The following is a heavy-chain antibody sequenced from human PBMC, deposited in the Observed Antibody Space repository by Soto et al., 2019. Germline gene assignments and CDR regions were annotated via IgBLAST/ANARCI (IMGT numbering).Heavy chain of an antibody. V-gene: IGHV1-3*01. CDR1: GYTFTGYA. J-gene: IGHJ4*02. CDR3: ARGYCSSTSCQYYFDF. D-gene: IGHD2-2*01. Sequence: ASVKVSCKASGYTFTGYAIHWVRQAPGQRLEWMGWINGGNGDTKYSQKFQGRVTITRDTSASTAYMEHTSLGSEDTAVYHCARGYCSSTSCQYYFDFWGQGTPVTVSS. CDR2: INGGNGDT.